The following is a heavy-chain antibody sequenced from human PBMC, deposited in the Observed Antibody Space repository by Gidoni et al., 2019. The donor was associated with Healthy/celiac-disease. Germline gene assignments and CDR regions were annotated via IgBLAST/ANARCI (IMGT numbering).Heavy chain of an antibody. Sequence: EVQLLESGGGLVQPGGSLRLSCAASGSTFSSYARSWVRQAPGKGLEWVSAISGSGGSTYYADSVKGRFTISRDNSKNTLYLQMNSLRAEDTAVYYCAKAVRGLSLGYWGQGTLVTVSS. V-gene: IGHV3-23*01. CDR2: ISGSGGST. D-gene: IGHD3-10*01. J-gene: IGHJ4*02. CDR3: AKAVRGLSLGY. CDR1: GSTFSSYA.